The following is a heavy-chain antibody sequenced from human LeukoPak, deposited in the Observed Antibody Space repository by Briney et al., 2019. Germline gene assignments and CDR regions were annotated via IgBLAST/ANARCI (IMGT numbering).Heavy chain of an antibody. CDR2: DSYSGST. D-gene: IGHD3-22*01. Sequence: WETLSLIYTVCGDSIISHYSSWIRHPPGKALEWIGNDSYSGSTNCNPSLKTRVTISVDTSKSQFSLKLTSVTAADTAVYYCARDRRYYDTRGSPLGWFDPWGQGTLVTVSS. CDR1: GDSIISHY. V-gene: IGHV4-59*11. J-gene: IGHJ5*02. CDR3: ARDRRYYDTRGSPLGWFDP.